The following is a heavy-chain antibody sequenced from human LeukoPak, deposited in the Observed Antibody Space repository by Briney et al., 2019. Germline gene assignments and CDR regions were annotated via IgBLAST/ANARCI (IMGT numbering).Heavy chain of an antibody. D-gene: IGHD3-22*01. CDR3: ARDPVYDSSGYTPNDAFDI. Sequence: SETLSLTCSVSGSSFRSGHYWGWIRQSSGEGLEWIGNVHETGYANYNPSLRSRLTILVDTSKNQFSPKLSSVTAADTAVYYCARDPVYDSSGYTPNDAFDIWGQGTMVTVSS. CDR2: VHETGYA. CDR1: GSSFRSGHY. V-gene: IGHV4-38-2*02. J-gene: IGHJ3*02.